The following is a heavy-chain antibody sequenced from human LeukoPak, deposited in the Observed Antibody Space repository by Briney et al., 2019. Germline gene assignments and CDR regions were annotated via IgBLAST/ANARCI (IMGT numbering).Heavy chain of an antibody. CDR3: TSKLGSSSSGY. V-gene: IGHV3-30*04. J-gene: IGHJ4*02. CDR2: ISYDGSNK. Sequence: GGSLRLSCAASGFTFSSYAMHWVRQAPGKGLEWVAVISYDGSNKYYADSVRGRFTISRDNAKNSLYLQMNSLRADDTAIYYCTSKLGSSSSGYWGQGTLVTVSS. D-gene: IGHD6-6*01. CDR1: GFTFSSYA.